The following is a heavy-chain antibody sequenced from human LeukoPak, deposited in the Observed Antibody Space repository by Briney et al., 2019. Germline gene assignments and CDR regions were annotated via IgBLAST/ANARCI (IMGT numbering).Heavy chain of an antibody. CDR3: ARDRCENDYSDNYSSDN. V-gene: IGHV4-61*02. CDR2: IYTSGST. CDR1: GGSISSGSYY. D-gene: IGHD4-17*01. J-gene: IGHJ4*02. Sequence: SETLSLTCTVSGGSISSGSYYWSWIRQPAGKGLEWIGRIYTSGSTYYNPSLKSRVTISVDTSKNQFSLKLSSVTAADTAVYYCARDRCENDYSDNYSSDNSGQGNLFTVSS.